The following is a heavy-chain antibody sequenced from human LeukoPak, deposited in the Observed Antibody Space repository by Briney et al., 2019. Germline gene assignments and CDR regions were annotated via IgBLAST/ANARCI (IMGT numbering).Heavy chain of an antibody. CDR1: GFTFSSYA. CDR3: AKLCSGGSCYWNY. J-gene: IGHJ4*02. V-gene: IGHV3-23*01. Sequence: GASLRLSCAAAGFTFSSYAMSWVRQAPGKGLEWVSHISASGRTTDYADSVKGRFTISRDNSKSTVYLQMNSLRAEDTAVYYCAKLCSGGSCYWNYWGQGTLVTVSS. CDR2: ISASGRTT. D-gene: IGHD2-15*01.